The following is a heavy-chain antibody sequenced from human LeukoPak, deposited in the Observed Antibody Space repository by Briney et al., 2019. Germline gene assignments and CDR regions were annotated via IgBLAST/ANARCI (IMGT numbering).Heavy chain of an antibody. Sequence: GESLKISCRGSGYSFPSYWIGWVRQMPGKGLEWMGIIYPGDSNTRYSPSFQGQVTISADKSLSTAYKQWSSLKASDTAMYYCARYEGPYSSGWYRPPLENYFDYWGQGTLVTVSS. CDR2: IYPGDSNT. D-gene: IGHD6-19*01. J-gene: IGHJ4*02. CDR1: GYSFPSYW. CDR3: ARYEGPYSSGWYRPPLENYFDY. V-gene: IGHV5-51*01.